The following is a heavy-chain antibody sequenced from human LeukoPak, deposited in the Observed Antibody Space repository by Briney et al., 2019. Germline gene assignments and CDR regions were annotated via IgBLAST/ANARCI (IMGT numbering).Heavy chain of an antibody. Sequence: GGSLRLSCAASGFTFSSYAMSWVRQAPGKGLEWVSAISGRGGSTYYADSVKGRFTISRDNSKNTLYLQMNSLRAEDTAVYYCARPGRSGYDFDYWGQGTLVTVSS. D-gene: IGHD5-12*01. CDR2: ISGRGGST. CDR3: ARPGRSGYDFDY. V-gene: IGHV3-23*01. J-gene: IGHJ4*02. CDR1: GFTFSSYA.